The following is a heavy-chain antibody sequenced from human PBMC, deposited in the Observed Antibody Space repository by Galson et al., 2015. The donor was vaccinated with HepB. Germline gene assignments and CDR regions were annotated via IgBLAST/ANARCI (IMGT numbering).Heavy chain of an antibody. V-gene: IGHV3-74*01. Sequence: SLRLSCAASGFTFSSYWMHWVRQAPGKGLVWVSRINSDGSSTSYADSVKGRFTISRDNAKNTLYLQMNSLRAEDTAVYYCARGKGVYYYDSSADFDYWGQGTLVTVSS. J-gene: IGHJ4*02. CDR2: INSDGSST. D-gene: IGHD3-22*01. CDR1: GFTFSSYW. CDR3: ARGKGVYYYDSSADFDY.